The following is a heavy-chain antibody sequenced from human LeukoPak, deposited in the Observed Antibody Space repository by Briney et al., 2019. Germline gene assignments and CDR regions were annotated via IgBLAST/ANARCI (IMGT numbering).Heavy chain of an antibody. CDR1: GYTFTSYG. D-gene: IGHD4-17*01. Sequence: ASVKVSCKASGYTFTSYGISWVRQAPGQGLEWMGWISAYNGNTNYAQKLQGRVTMTTDTSTSTVYMELRSLRSDDTAVYYCARDLLRASFDYWGQGTLVTVSS. CDR3: ARDLLRASFDY. V-gene: IGHV1-18*01. J-gene: IGHJ4*02. CDR2: ISAYNGNT.